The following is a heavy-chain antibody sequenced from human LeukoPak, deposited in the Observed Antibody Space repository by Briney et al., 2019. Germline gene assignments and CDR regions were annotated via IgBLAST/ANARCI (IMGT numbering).Heavy chain of an antibody. CDR3: ALSGSYAPFDY. CDR1: GYTFTSYG. V-gene: IGHV1-18*01. D-gene: IGHD1-26*01. Sequence: GASVKLSCKASGYTFTSYGISWVRQAPGQELEWMGCISAYNGNTNYAQKLQGRSTMTTDTSTSTAYLALRSLRSDDTAVYYCALSGSYAPFDYWGQGTLVTVSS. CDR2: ISAYNGNT. J-gene: IGHJ4*02.